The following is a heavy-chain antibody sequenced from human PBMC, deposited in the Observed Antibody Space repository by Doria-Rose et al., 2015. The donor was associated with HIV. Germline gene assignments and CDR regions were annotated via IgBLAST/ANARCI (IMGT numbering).Heavy chain of an antibody. V-gene: IGHV2-26*01. D-gene: IGHD6-13*01. CDR3: ARIKSSRWYHKYYFDF. Sequence: ESGPVLVKPTETLTLTCTVSGVSLSSPGMGVSWIRQPPGKALEWPANIFSDDERSYKTSLKSRLTISWGTSKSQVVLTMTDMDPVDTATYYCARIKSSRWYHKYYFDFWGQGTLVIVSA. CDR2: IFSDDER. J-gene: IGHJ4*02. CDR1: GVSLSSPGMG.